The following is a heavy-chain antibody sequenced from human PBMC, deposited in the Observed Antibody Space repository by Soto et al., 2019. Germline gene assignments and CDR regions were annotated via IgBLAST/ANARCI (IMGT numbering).Heavy chain of an antibody. D-gene: IGHD2-21*02. CDR1: GRSLSGYY. Sequence: SETLSLTCAVFGRSLSGYYWSWIRQPPGKGLEWIGEITHSGTTNYNPALKSRVTISVDTSKNQFSLNVSSVTAADTAVYYCARSIVVVTALDYWGQGTLVTVSS. CDR3: ARSIVVVTALDY. J-gene: IGHJ4*02. CDR2: ITHSGTT. V-gene: IGHV4-34*01.